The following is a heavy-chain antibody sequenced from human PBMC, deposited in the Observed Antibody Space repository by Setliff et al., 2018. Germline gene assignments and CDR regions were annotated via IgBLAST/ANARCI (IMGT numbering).Heavy chain of an antibody. V-gene: IGHV1-18*01. CDR1: GYTFTSYG. CDR3: ARSPEGAARLRYFDL. J-gene: IGHJ2*01. Sequence: ASVKVSCKASGYTFTSYGISWVRQAPGQGLEWMGWISAYNGNTNYAQKLQGRVTMTTDTSTSTAYMELRSLRSEDTAVYYCARSPEGAARLRYFDLWGRGTLVTVSS. CDR2: ISAYNGNT. D-gene: IGHD6-6*01.